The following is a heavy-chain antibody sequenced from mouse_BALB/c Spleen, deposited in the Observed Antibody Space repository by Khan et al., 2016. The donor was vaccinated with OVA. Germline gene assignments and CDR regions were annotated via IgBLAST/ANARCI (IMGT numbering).Heavy chain of an antibody. CDR3: ARHGYVAWFTY. CDR1: GYSFTSYY. CDR2: IDPFSGAT. D-gene: IGHD2-2*01. V-gene: IGHV1-31*01. Sequence: EVQLQQSGPELMKPGASVKISCKASGYSFTSYYIHWMIESHGTSLEWIGYIDPFSGATTYNQKFTGKATLTVDKSSNTAYIHLRNLTSNDSAVYYCARHGYVAWFTYWGQGTLVTVSA. J-gene: IGHJ3*01.